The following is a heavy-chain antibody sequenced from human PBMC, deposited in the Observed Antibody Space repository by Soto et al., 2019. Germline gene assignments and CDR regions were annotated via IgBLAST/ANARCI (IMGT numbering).Heavy chain of an antibody. D-gene: IGHD3-3*01. CDR1: GFTFSSYG. J-gene: IGHJ5*02. CDR2: ISYDGSNK. V-gene: IGHV3-30*18. Sequence: QVQLVESGGGVVQPGRSLRLSCAASGFTFSSYGMHWVRQAPGKGLEWVAVISYDGSNKYYADSVKGRFTISRDNSKKALTLQMNSLRAEDTAVYYCANWSTVATWGQGTLVTVSS. CDR3: ANWSTVAT.